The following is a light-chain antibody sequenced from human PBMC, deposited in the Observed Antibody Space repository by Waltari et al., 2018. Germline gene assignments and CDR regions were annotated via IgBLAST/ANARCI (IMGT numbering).Light chain of an antibody. Sequence: EIVLTQSPATLSLSPGERATLSCRASQSVSSHLAWYQHKPGQAPRLLIYDASTRATGIPTRFSGSGSGTDFTLTISSLEPEEFAVYYCQQRSNWPRTFGQGTKVEMK. CDR1: QSVSSH. J-gene: IGKJ1*01. CDR3: QQRSNWPRT. CDR2: DAS. V-gene: IGKV3-11*01.